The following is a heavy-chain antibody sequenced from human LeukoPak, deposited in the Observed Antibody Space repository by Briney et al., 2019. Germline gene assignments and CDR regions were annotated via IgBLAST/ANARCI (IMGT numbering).Heavy chain of an antibody. CDR1: GFTFSGYG. Sequence: PGGSLRLSCAASGFTFSGYGMHWVRQAPGKGLEWVAIISYDDRNKYYADSVKGRFTISRDNSKNTLYLQMNSLRAEDTAVYYCANVLTYYYDSSGTIDYWGQGTLVTVSS. J-gene: IGHJ4*02. CDR3: ANVLTYYYDSSGTIDY. V-gene: IGHV3-30*18. CDR2: ISYDDRNK. D-gene: IGHD3-22*01.